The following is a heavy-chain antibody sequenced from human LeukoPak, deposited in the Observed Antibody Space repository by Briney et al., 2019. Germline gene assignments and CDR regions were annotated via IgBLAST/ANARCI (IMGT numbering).Heavy chain of an antibody. D-gene: IGHD3/OR15-3a*01. CDR1: GFTFSSYV. J-gene: IGHJ4*02. CDR3: ARDSGFSGTQRGEY. Sequence: GGSLRLSCAASGFTFSSYVMHWVRQPPGKGLEWVAIISNDGSNEYYADSVKGRFTISRDNSKNTLYLQMNSLRAADTAVYYCARDSGFSGTQRGEYWGQGTLVTVSS. V-gene: IGHV3-30*04. CDR2: ISNDGSNE.